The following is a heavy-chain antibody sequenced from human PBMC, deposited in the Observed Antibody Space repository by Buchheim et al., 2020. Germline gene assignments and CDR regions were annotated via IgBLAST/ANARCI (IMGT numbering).Heavy chain of an antibody. V-gene: IGHV1-18*01. CDR1: GYSFTSYG. CDR2: ISGYNGNT. J-gene: IGHJ6*02. D-gene: IGHD3-10*01. Sequence: QTLLVQSGAEVKKPGASVKVSCKASGYSFTSYGLSWVRQAPGQGLEWMGWISGYNGNTIFAQKVQGRVTMTTDTSTRTAYMELRSLRSDDTAVYYCARVMEGAGTYYNGFYCMDVWGQGTT. CDR3: ARVMEGAGTYYNGFYCMDV.